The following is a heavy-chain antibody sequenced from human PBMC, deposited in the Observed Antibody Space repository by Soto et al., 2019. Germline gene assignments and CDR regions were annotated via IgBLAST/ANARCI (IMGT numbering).Heavy chain of an antibody. CDR2: INYSGNI. CDR3: ARHQTCHDQFEY. D-gene: IGHD1-1*01. J-gene: IGHJ4*02. Sequence: QLQLQESGPGLVKPSETLSLTCTVSGGSISSSAYYWDWIRQPPGKGLEWIGTINYSGNIFYSQLLRGRVTISGETSSNQFSLKLSSVTAADTAVYYCARHQTCHDQFEYWGQGTLVTGYS. V-gene: IGHV4-39*01. CDR1: GGSISSSAYY.